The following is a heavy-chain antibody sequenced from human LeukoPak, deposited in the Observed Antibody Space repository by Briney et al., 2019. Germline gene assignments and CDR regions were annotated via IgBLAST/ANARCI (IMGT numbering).Heavy chain of an antibody. V-gene: IGHV3-30*02. J-gene: IGHJ4*02. CDR1: GFTFSNYA. CDR3: AKGTAAAGTPRN. D-gene: IGHD6-13*01. CDR2: IRSDGNNK. Sequence: GGSLRLSCAASGFTFSNYAMNWVRQAPGKGLEWVAFIRSDGNNKFYADSVKGRFTISRDNSKNTVYLQMNSLRAEDTAVYYCAKGTAAAGTPRNWGQGTLVTVSS.